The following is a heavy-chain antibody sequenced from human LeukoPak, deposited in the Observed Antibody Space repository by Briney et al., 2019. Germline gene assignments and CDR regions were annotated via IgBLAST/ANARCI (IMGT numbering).Heavy chain of an antibody. D-gene: IGHD3-10*01. Sequence: PSETLSLTCTVSGGSISSGGYYWSWIRQHPGKGLEWIGYIYYSGSTYYNPSLKSRVTISVDTSKNQFSLKLSSVTAADTAVYYCARSTFGGSRRGSNWFDPWGQGTLVTVSS. CDR2: IYYSGST. CDR1: GGSISSGGYY. V-gene: IGHV4-31*03. J-gene: IGHJ5*02. CDR3: ARSTFGGSRRGSNWFDP.